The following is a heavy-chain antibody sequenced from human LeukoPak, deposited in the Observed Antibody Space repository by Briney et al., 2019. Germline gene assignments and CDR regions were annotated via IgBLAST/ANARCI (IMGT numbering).Heavy chain of an antibody. Sequence: SETLSLTCTVPGASIISGNYFWGWVRQPPGKRLEWIGSWHHSGITDYNPSLKSRVPIVADTSKNQFSLKLASVAAADSAVYFCERQYEFWGQGTLVTVSS. CDR3: ERQYEF. J-gene: IGHJ4*02. D-gene: IGHD3-10*01. CDR2: WHHSGIT. CDR1: GASIISGNYF. V-gene: IGHV4-39*01.